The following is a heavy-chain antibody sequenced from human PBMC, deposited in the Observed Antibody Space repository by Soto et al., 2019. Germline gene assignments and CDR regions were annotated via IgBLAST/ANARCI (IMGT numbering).Heavy chain of an antibody. D-gene: IGHD3-16*02. CDR3: ARDLSGLDV. Sequence: QVQLVESGGGLVKPGGSLRLSCAATGFSFSDYDMTWIRQAPGQGLEWLSYISRTDSSKYYAGSVKGRFTISVDSAKRSVYLQMNSLSSDDTAVYYCARDLSGLDVWGQGTTVIVSS. CDR1: GFSFSDYD. V-gene: IGHV3-11*01. CDR2: ISRTDSSK. J-gene: IGHJ6*02.